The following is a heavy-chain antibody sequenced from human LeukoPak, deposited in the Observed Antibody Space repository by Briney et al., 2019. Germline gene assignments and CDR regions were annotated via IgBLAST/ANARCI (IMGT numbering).Heavy chain of an antibody. CDR1: GYTFTSYG. CDR2: ISGYNGNT. J-gene: IGHJ5*02. V-gene: IGHV1-18*01. Sequence: GASVKVSCKASGYTFTSYGISWVRQAPGHGLEWMGWISGYNGNTKNAQKLQGRVTMTTDTSTSTAYMELRSLRSADTPVYYCARDGRHRYYYDSSGFYGSWFDPWGQGTLVTVSS. CDR3: ARDGRHRYYYDSSGFYGSWFDP. D-gene: IGHD3-22*01.